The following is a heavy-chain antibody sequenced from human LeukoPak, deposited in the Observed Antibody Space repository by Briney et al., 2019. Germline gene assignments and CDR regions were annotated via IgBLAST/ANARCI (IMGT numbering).Heavy chain of an antibody. V-gene: IGHV4-39*01. CDR2: IYYSGST. CDR3: ARQGPSGHYDFWSGYYWYYFDY. J-gene: IGHJ4*02. CDR1: GGSISSYY. D-gene: IGHD3-3*01. Sequence: PSETLSLTCTVSGGSISSYYWSWIRQPPGKGLEWIGSIYYSGSTYYNPSLKSRVTISVDTSKNQFSLKLSSVTAADTAVYYCARQGPSGHYDFWSGYYWYYFDYWGQGTLVTVSS.